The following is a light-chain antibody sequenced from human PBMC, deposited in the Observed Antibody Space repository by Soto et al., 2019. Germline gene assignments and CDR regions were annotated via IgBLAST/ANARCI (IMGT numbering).Light chain of an antibody. V-gene: IGLV2-8*01. CDR3: SSYVGTNSYV. CDR2: EVY. Sequence: QCVLTRPPSASGAAGEGVTISCTGTSSDVGGYNYVSWYQHHPGKAPKLIIYEVYKRPSGVPDRFSGSKSGNTAALTVSGLQAEDEADYYCSSYVGTNSYVFGTGTKVTVL. J-gene: IGLJ1*01. CDR1: SSDVGGYNY.